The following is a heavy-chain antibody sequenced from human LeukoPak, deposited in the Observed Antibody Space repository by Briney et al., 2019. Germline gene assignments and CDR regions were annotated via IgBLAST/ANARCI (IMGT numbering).Heavy chain of an antibody. D-gene: IGHD1-26*01. Sequence: GGSLRLSCAASGFNFSSYSMNWVRQAPGKGLEWVAVISYDGSEKYYADSVKGRFTISRDNSKNTLYLQMNSLRGEDTAVYYCAKTERSGSYDYWGQGTLVTVSS. J-gene: IGHJ4*02. CDR1: GFNFSSYS. CDR3: AKTERSGSYDY. CDR2: ISYDGSEK. V-gene: IGHV3-30*18.